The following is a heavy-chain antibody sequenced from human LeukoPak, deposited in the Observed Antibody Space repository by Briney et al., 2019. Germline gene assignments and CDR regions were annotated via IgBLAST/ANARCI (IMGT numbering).Heavy chain of an antibody. V-gene: IGHV3-30*18. J-gene: IGHJ4*02. CDR1: GFTFSSYG. Sequence: GGSLRLSCAASGFTFSSYGMHWVRQAPGKGLEWVAVISYDGSNKYYADSVKGRFSISRDNSKNTLYLQMNSLRAEDTAVYYCAKGHQGYYFDYWGKGTLSPSPQ. CDR3: AKGHQGYYFDY. CDR2: ISYDGSNK.